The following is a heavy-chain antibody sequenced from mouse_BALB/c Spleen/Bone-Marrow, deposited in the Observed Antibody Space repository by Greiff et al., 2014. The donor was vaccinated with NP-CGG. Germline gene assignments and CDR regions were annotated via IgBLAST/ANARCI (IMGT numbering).Heavy chain of an antibody. J-gene: IGHJ3*01. CDR3: ARKKSILGFWFAY. CDR2: IDPSDNET. D-gene: IGHD1-2*01. Sequence: LQESGAELVRPGASVKLSCKASGYTFTSYWMNWVKQRPGQGLEWIGMIDPSDNETYYNQMFKDKATLTVDKSSSTAYMQLSSLTSEDSAVYYCARKKSILGFWFAYWGQGTLVTVSA. CDR1: GYTFTSYW. V-gene: IGHV1-61*01.